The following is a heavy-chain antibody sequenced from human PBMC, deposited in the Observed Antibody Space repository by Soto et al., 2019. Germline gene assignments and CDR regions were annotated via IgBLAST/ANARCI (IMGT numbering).Heavy chain of an antibody. Sequence: GESLKISCKGSGYSFTSYWISWVRQMPGKGLEWMGRIDPSDSYTNYSPSFQGHVTISADKSISTAYLQWSSLKASDTAMYYCATSTNGYCSSTSCPQGNYWGQGTLVTVSS. CDR3: ATSTNGYCSSTSCPQGNY. D-gene: IGHD2-2*01. V-gene: IGHV5-10-1*01. J-gene: IGHJ4*02. CDR1: GYSFTSYW. CDR2: IDPSDSYT.